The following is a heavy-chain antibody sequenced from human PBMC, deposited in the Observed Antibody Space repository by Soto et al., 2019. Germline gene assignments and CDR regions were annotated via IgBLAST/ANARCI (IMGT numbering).Heavy chain of an antibody. Sequence: SETLSLTCTVSGGSISSYYWSWIRQPPGKGLEWIGYIYYSGSTNYNPSLKSRVTISVDTSKNQFSLKLSSVTAADTAVYYCARGIAVAGTGFDYWGQGTLVNVSS. D-gene: IGHD6-19*01. V-gene: IGHV4-59*01. CDR2: IYYSGST. J-gene: IGHJ4*02. CDR3: ARGIAVAGTGFDY. CDR1: GGSISSYY.